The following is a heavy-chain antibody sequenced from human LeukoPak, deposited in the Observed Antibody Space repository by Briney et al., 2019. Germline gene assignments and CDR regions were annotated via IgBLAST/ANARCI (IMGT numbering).Heavy chain of an antibody. CDR3: AGVEAGYDFWNPPGFDY. CDR1: GYTFTGYY. D-gene: IGHD3-3*01. J-gene: IGHJ4*02. Sequence: ASVKVSCKASGYTFTGYYMHWVRQAPGQGLEWMGWINPNSGGTNYAQKFQGRVTMTRDTSISTAYMELSRLRSDDTAVYYCAGVEAGYDFWNPPGFDYWGQGTLVTVSS. V-gene: IGHV1-2*02. CDR2: INPNSGGT.